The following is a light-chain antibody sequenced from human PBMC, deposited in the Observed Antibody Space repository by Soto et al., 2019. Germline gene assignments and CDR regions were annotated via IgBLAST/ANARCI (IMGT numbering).Light chain of an antibody. CDR1: QGINIY. CDR3: QHYNSYSEA. J-gene: IGKJ1*01. CDR2: SSS. Sequence: DIQMTQSPSSLSASVGDRVTITCRASQGINIYLNWYQQKPGKAPEVLIHSSSSLLSGVPSRFSGSGSGTEFTLTISSLQPDDFATYYCQHYNSYSEAFGQGTKVDIK. V-gene: IGKV1-16*01.